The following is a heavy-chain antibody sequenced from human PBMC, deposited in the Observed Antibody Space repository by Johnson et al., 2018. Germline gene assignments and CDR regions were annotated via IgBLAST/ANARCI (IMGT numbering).Heavy chain of an antibody. CDR1: GFTFSSYG. Sequence: VQLVESGGGVVQPGRSLRLSCAASGFTFSSYGMHWVRQAPGKGLAWVAVISYDGRNKYYADSVKGRFTISRDNSKNTLYLQMNSLRAEDTAVYYCAKEGTSVAGLLYCYYYYMDVWGKGTTVTVSS. CDR3: AKEGTSVAGLLYCYYYYMDV. CDR2: ISYDGRNK. J-gene: IGHJ6*03. V-gene: IGHV3-30*18. D-gene: IGHD6-19*01.